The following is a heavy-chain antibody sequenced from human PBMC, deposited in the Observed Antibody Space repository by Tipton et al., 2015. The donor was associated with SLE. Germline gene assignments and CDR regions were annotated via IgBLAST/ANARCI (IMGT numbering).Heavy chain of an antibody. CDR3: ARGTPFMEFERNWFDP. CDR2: MYYSGIT. J-gene: IGHJ5*02. CDR1: GGSISSYY. D-gene: IGHD3-3*02. V-gene: IGHV4-59*01. Sequence: TLSLTCTVSGGSISSYYWSWIRQTPGKGLEWIGYMYYSGITNYNPSLYSRVSISVDTSRNQFSLKMNSVTAADTAIYYCARGTPFMEFERNWFDPWSQGTLVTVSS.